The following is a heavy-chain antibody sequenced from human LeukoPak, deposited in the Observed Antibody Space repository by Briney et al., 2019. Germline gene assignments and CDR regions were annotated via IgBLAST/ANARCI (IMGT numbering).Heavy chain of an antibody. CDR2: IYTRGST. V-gene: IGHV4-4*07. J-gene: IGHJ3*02. Sequence: SETLSLTCTVSGGSISSYYWSWIRQPAGKGLEWIGRIYTRGSTDYNPSLKSRVTLSLDTSKKQLSLKLTSVTAADTAVYYCARDPRPVPAAAGSFHIWGQGTLVIVSS. CDR1: GGSISSYY. CDR3: ARDPRPVPAAAGSFHI. D-gene: IGHD6-13*01.